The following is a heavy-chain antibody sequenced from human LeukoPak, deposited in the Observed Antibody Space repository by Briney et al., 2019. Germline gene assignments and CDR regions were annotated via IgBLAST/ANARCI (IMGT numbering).Heavy chain of an antibody. CDR3: ARTYEFTYQLLSLDAFDI. Sequence: SVKVSCKASGGTFSSYAISWVRQAPGQGLEWMGGIIPIFGTANYAQKLQGRVTMTTDTSTSTAYMELRSLRSDDTAVYYCARTYEFTYQLLSLDAFDIWGQGTMVTVSS. D-gene: IGHD2-2*01. CDR2: IIPIFGTA. CDR1: GGTFSSYA. V-gene: IGHV1-69*05. J-gene: IGHJ3*02.